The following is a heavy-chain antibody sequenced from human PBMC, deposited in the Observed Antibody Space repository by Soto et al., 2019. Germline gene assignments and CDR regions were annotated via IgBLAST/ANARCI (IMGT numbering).Heavy chain of an antibody. J-gene: IGHJ5*02. V-gene: IGHV4-34*01. CDR1: GGSFSGYY. Sequence: QVQLQQWGAGLLKPSETLSLTCAVYGGSFSGYYWSWIRQPPGKGLEWIGEINHSGSTNYNPSLKSRVTISVDTSKNQFSLKLSSVTAADTAVYYCARGRYDLWSGSYGWFDPWVQGTLVTVSS. D-gene: IGHD3-3*01. CDR3: ARGRYDLWSGSYGWFDP. CDR2: INHSGST.